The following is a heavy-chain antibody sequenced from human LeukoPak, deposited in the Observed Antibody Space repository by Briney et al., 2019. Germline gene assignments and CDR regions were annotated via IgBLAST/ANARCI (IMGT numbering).Heavy chain of an antibody. CDR2: ISYDGSNK. CDR1: GFTFSSYA. J-gene: IGHJ4*02. D-gene: IGHD6-6*01. CDR3: ARDSVIAARPYFDY. Sequence: XSXRLSCAASGFTFSSYAMHWVRQAPGKGLEWVAVISYDGSNKYYADSVKGRFTISRDNSKNTLYLQMNSLRAEDTAVYYCARDSVIAARPYFDYWGQGTLVTVSS. V-gene: IGHV3-30-3*01.